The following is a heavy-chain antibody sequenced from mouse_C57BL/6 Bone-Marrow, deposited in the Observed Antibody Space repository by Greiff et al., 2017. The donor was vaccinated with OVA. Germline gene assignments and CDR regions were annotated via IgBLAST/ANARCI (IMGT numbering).Heavy chain of an antibody. J-gene: IGHJ4*01. CDR2: IYPGNSDT. CDR1: GYTFTSYW. Sequence: EVKLMESGPVLARPGASVKMSCKTSGYTFTSYWMHWVKQRPGKGLEWIGAIYPGNSDTSYNQKFKGKANMTAVPSASTAYMALNSLTNEDSAFYYCTRPHYYGSSCYAMDYWGKGTSVTVSS. CDR3: TRPHYYGSSCYAMDY. D-gene: IGHD1-1*01. V-gene: IGHV1-5*01.